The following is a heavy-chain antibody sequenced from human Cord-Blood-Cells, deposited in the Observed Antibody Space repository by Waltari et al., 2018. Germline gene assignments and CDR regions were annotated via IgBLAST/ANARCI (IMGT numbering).Heavy chain of an antibody. J-gene: IGHJ4*02. Sequence: QVQLVQSGAEVKKPGASVKVSCKASGYTFTSYDINWVRQATGQGLEWMGGMNPNRGNTGYAQKFQGRVTITRNTSISTAYMELSSLRSEDTAVYYCARDSGSSADFDYWGQGTLVTVSS. CDR3: ARDSGSSADFDY. V-gene: IGHV1-8*03. CDR1: GYTFTSYD. CDR2: MNPNRGNT. D-gene: IGHD1-26*01.